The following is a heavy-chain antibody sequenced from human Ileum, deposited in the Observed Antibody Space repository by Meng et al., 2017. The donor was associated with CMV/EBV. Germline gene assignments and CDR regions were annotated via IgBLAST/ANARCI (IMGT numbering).Heavy chain of an antibody. Sequence: SGPTLVKPTQTLSLTCTFSGFSLNTYGAGVAWIRQTPGKALEWLALIYWNDEKNFSPSLRNRLTITKGTSKNQVVHTVSNLDHVDTATYYWSHRETYESGQTGLDYWGQGTLVTVSS. V-gene: IGHV2-5*01. J-gene: IGHJ4*02. CDR1: GFSLNTYGAG. CDR2: IYWNDEK. D-gene: IGHD1-14*01. CDR3: SHRETYESGQTGLDY.